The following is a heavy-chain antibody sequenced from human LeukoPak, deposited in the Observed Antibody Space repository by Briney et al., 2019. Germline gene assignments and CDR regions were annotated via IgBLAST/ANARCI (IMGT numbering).Heavy chain of an antibody. J-gene: IGHJ4*02. CDR3: ARVLGGTLDQGGFDY. D-gene: IGHD1-7*01. V-gene: IGHV3-21*01. CDR2: ISSSSSYI. Sequence: GSLRLSFAASGFTFSSYSMNWVRQAPGKGLEWVSSISSSSSYIYYADSVKGRFTISRDNAKNSLYLQMNSLRAEDTPVYYCARVLGGTLDQGGFDYWGQGTLVTVSS. CDR1: GFTFSSYS.